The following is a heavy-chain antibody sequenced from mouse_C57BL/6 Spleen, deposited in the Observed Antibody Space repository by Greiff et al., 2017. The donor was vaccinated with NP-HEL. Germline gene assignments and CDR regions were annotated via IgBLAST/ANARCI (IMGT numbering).Heavy chain of an antibody. CDR2: INPNNGGT. CDR3: ARPEVYYYGSSYPWFAY. J-gene: IGHJ3*01. CDR1: GYTFTDYY. V-gene: IGHV1-26*01. D-gene: IGHD1-1*01. Sequence: EVQLQQSGPELVKPGASVKISCKASGYTFTDYYMNWVKQSHGKSLEWIGDINPNNGGTSYNQKFKGKATLTVDKSSRTSYMELRSLTSEDSEVYYCARPEVYYYGSSYPWFAYWGQGTLVTVSA.